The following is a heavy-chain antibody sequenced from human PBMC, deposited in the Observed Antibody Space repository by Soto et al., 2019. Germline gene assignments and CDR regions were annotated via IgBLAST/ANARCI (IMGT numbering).Heavy chain of an antibody. CDR2: INHSGST. J-gene: IGHJ4*02. Sequence: SETLSLTCAVYGGSFSGYYWSWIRQPPGKGLEWIGEINHSGSTNYNPSLKSRVTISVDTSKNQFSLKLSSVTAADTAVYYCARVRGWVATIKGAYYFDYWGQGTLVTVAS. D-gene: IGHD5-12*01. CDR1: GGSFSGYY. CDR3: ARVRGWVATIKGAYYFDY. V-gene: IGHV4-34*01.